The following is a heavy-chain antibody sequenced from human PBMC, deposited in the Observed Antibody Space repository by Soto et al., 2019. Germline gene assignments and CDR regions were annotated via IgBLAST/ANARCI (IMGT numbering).Heavy chain of an antibody. J-gene: IGHJ4*02. D-gene: IGHD3-9*01. CDR1: GYTFTSYG. V-gene: IGHV1-18*01. Sequence: QVQLVQSGAEVKKPGASVKVSCKASGYTFTSYGISWVRQAPGKGLEWMGWISAYNGNTNYAQKLQGRVTMTSDTSTSTAYMELRSLRSDDTAVYYCARGYDILTGYYPRFLFDYWGQGTLVTVSS. CDR3: ARGYDILTGYYPRFLFDY. CDR2: ISAYNGNT.